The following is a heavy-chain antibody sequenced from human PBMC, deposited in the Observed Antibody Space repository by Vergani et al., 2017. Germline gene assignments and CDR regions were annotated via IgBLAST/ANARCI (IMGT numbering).Heavy chain of an antibody. CDR1: GFTVSSNY. Sequence: EVQLVESGGGLIQPGGSLRLSCAASGFTVSSNYMSWVRQAPGKGLEWVSGIYSGGSTYYADSVKGRFTISRDNSKNTLYLQMNSLRAEDTAVYYCATERYGIAPPRDYYYGMDVWGQGP. V-gene: IGHV3-53*01. CDR2: IYSGGST. J-gene: IGHJ6*02. D-gene: IGHD5-24*01. CDR3: ATERYGIAPPRDYYYGMDV.